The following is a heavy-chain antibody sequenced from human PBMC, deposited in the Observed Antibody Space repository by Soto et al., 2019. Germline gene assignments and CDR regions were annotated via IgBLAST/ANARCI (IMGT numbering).Heavy chain of an antibody. Sequence: ASVKVSCKASGYDFTAYDINWVRQASGQGLEWMGWMNPINGAAGSARRFQGRISMTRNTATGTAYLELTSLRSDDSAVYYCGRGPSPRAPAGGTPYYYAMDVWGQGTTVTVPS. CDR2: MNPINGAA. D-gene: IGHD6-13*01. CDR1: GYDFTAYD. J-gene: IGHJ6*02. CDR3: GRGPSPRAPAGGTPYYYAMDV. V-gene: IGHV1-8*02.